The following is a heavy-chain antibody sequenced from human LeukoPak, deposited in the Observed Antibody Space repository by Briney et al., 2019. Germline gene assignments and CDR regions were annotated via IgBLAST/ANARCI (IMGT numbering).Heavy chain of an antibody. J-gene: IGHJ3*01. V-gene: IGHV3-7*04. CDR3: AMDSQGWYNNAFAF. Sequence: PGGSLRLSCEVSGFTFSSYWMTWVRQAPGKGLERVANIKEDGNVKYYLDSVEGRFTISRDNAKNSLYLQMNSLRAEDTAVYYCAMDSQGWYNNAFAFWGQGTMVTVSS. D-gene: IGHD6-19*01. CDR2: IKEDGNVK. CDR1: GFTFSSYW.